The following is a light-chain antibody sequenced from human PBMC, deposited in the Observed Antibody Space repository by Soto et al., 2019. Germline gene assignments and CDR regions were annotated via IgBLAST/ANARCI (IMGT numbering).Light chain of an antibody. CDR2: RNN. J-gene: IGLJ1*01. CDR3: AAWDDGLSGSSV. Sequence: QSVLTQPPSASGTPWQRVTISCSGSSSNIGSNYVYWYQQLPGTAPKLLIYRNNQRPSGVPDRFSGSKSGTSASLAISGLRSEDEADYYCAAWDDGLSGSSVFGTGTKATVL. CDR1: SSNIGSNY. V-gene: IGLV1-47*01.